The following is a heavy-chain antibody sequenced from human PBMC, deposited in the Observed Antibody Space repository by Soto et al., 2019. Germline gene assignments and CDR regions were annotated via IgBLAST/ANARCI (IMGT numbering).Heavy chain of an antibody. D-gene: IGHD6-19*01. Sequence: EVLLVESGGGLVKPGGYLRLSCAASGFTFSNYDMNWVRQAPGKGLEWVSSVNTRSEDMYYADSVKGRFTISGDNAKNSLYLQMNSLRAEETAMYYCAGDRIQVAHDAFDIWGQGTLFTDSS. CDR1: GFTFSNYD. J-gene: IGHJ3*02. V-gene: IGHV3-21*02. CDR3: AGDRIQVAHDAFDI. CDR2: VNTRSEDM.